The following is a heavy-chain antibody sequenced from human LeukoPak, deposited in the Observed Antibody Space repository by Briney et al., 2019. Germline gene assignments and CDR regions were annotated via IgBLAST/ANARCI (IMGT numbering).Heavy chain of an antibody. CDR1: GFRFSNHY. Sequence: GGSLRLCFTASGFRFSNHYMRWIRQAPGKGVEGVANINEDGSNKWHLGSVKGRFTVSRGNARNSLYLQMNSLRVEDTAVYYCTRVIVAVPGYFDYFDFWGQGVLVTFSS. D-gene: IGHD6-19*01. V-gene: IGHV3-7*01. J-gene: IGHJ4*02. CDR3: TRVIVAVPGYFDYFDF. CDR2: INEDGSNK.